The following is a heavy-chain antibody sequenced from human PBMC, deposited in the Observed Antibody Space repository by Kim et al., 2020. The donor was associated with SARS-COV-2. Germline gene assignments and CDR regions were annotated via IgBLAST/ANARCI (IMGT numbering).Heavy chain of an antibody. D-gene: IGHD7-27*01. CDR1: GASVNNDRFY. V-gene: IGHV4-61*01. CDR3: ARPDSASGCPLGD. Sequence: SETLSLTCSVSGASVNNDRFYWNWIRQTPGKALEWIGYIYGGSYTIYNPSLQSRVTMSVDTSKNQFSLRLTSVTAADTAVYYCARPDSASGCPLGDWGGGALVTVS. CDR2: IYGGSYT. J-gene: IGHJ4*02.